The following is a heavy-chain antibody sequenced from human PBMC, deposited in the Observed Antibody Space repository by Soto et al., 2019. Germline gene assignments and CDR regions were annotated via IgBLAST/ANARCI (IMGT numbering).Heavy chain of an antibody. CDR3: ARGGVDTAMAKRPDYYYYMDV. D-gene: IGHD5-18*01. V-gene: IGHV3-33*01. CDR1: GFTFSSYG. Sequence: PGGSLRLSCAASGFTFSSYGMHWVRQAPGKGLEWVAVIWYDGSSKYYADSVKGRFTISRDNSKNTLYLQMNSLRAEDTAVYYCARGGVDTAMAKRPDYYYYMDVWGKGTTVTVSS. J-gene: IGHJ6*03. CDR2: IWYDGSSK.